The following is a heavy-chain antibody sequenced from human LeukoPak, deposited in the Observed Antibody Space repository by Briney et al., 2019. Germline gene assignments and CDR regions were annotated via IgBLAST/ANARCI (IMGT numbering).Heavy chain of an antibody. D-gene: IGHD5-12*01. CDR1: GGSFSGYY. Sequence: PSETLSLTCAVYGGSFSGYYWSWIRQPPGKGLEWIGEINHSGSTNYNPSLKSRVTISVDTSKNQFSLKLSSVTAADTAVYYCARRGGEWLRRKKNYCYYYYMDVWGKGTTVTISS. CDR2: INHSGST. J-gene: IGHJ6*03. CDR3: ARRGGEWLRRKKNYCYYYYMDV. V-gene: IGHV4-34*01.